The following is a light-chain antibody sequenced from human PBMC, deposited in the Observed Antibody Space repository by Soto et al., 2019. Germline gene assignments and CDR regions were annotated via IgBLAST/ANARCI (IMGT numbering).Light chain of an antibody. Sequence: EIVLTQSPATLSLSPGERATLSCRASQSVSSYLAWYQQKPGQAPRLLIYDASNRATGIPARFSGSGSGTDFILTISSLEPEDFAVYYCQQRSNWPQLTFGGGTKVDI. CDR2: DAS. J-gene: IGKJ4*01. CDR1: QSVSSY. V-gene: IGKV3-11*01. CDR3: QQRSNWPQLT.